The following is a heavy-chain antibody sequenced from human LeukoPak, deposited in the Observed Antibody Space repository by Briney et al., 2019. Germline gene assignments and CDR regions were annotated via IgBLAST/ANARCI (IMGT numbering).Heavy chain of an antibody. V-gene: IGHV4-59*08. D-gene: IGHD6-13*01. CDR3: ARRVRSSSWGFDY. CDR2: IYYSGTT. Sequence: SETLSLTCTVSGGSISRYYWIWIRQPPGNGLEWIGYIYYSGTTNYNPSLKGRVTISVDTSKNQFSLKLSSVTAADTAVYYCARRVRSSSWGFDYWGQGTLVTVSS. CDR1: GGSISRYY. J-gene: IGHJ4*02.